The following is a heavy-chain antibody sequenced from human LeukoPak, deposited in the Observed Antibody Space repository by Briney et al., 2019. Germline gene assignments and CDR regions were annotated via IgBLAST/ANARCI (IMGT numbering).Heavy chain of an antibody. CDR2: ISDSGGST. CDR3: AKLTAGARTTVTTGSFDY. V-gene: IGHV3-23*01. CDR1: GFTFSSYA. D-gene: IGHD4-17*01. J-gene: IGHJ4*02. Sequence: PGGSLRLSCAASGFTFSSYAMSWVRQAPGKGLEWVSTISDSGGSTYSADSVKGRFTISRDNSKSTLYLQMNSLRAEDTAVYYCAKLTAGARTTVTTGSFDYWGQGTLVTVSS.